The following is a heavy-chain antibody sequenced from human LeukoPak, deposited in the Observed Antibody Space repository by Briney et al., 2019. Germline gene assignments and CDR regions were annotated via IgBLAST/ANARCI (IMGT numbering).Heavy chain of an antibody. CDR3: AREPSILTGYYHYFDY. V-gene: IGHV3-33*01. J-gene: IGHJ4*02. CDR2: IWYDGSNK. CDR1: GFTFSSYG. D-gene: IGHD3-9*01. Sequence: GRSLRLSCAASGFTFSSYGMHWVRQAPGKGLEWVAVIWYDGSNKYYADSVKGRFTISRDNSKNTLYLQMNSLRAEDTAVYYCAREPSILTGYYHYFDYWGQGTLVTVSS.